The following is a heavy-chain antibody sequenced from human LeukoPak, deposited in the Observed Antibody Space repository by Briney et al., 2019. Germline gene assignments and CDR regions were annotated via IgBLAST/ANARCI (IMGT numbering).Heavy chain of an antibody. CDR2: INHSGST. CDR1: GGSFSGDY. J-gene: IGHJ4*02. V-gene: IGHV4-34*01. D-gene: IGHD3-3*01. Sequence: SETLSLTCAVYGGSFSGDYWSWIRQPPGKGLEWIGEINHSGSTNYNPSLKSRVTISVDTSKNQFSLKLSSVTAADTAVYYCARELGFWSGYLGYYFDYWGQGTLVTVSS. CDR3: ARELGFWSGYLGYYFDY.